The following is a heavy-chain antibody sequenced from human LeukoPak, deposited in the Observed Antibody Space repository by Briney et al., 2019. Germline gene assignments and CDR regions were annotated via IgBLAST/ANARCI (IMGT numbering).Heavy chain of an antibody. CDR3: ARVWATARNFDY. CDR1: GGSISSSSYY. J-gene: IGHJ4*02. V-gene: IGHV4-39*07. D-gene: IGHD3-16*01. CDR2: IYYSGST. Sequence: SETLSLTCTVSGGSISSSSYYWGWIRQPPGKGLEWIGSIYYSGSTYYNPSLKSRVTISVDTSKNQFSLKLSSVTAADTAVYYCARVWATARNFDYWGQGTLVTVSS.